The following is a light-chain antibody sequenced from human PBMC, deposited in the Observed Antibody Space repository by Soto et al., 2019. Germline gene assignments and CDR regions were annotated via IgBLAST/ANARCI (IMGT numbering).Light chain of an antibody. Sequence: EIVLTQSPGTLSLSPGERATLSCRASQRISNSYLAWYQQKPGQAPSLLLYDASSRATGIPDRVSGSGSGTDFTLTISRLEPEDFAVYYCQQYARPPFAFGQGTKVEIK. CDR3: QQYARPPFA. J-gene: IGKJ2*01. CDR2: DAS. V-gene: IGKV3-20*01. CDR1: QRISNSY.